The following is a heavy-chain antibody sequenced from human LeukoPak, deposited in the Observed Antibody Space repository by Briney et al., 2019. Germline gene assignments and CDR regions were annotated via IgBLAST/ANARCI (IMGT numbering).Heavy chain of an antibody. D-gene: IGHD4-17*01. V-gene: IGHV3-11*01. CDR2: ISSSGSTI. Sequence: PGGSLRLSCAASGFTFSDYYMSWIRQAPGKGLEWVSYISSSGSTIYYADSVKGRFTISRDNAKNSLYLQMNGLRAEDTAVYYCAREATVTTPYFDYWGQGTLVTVSS. CDR3: AREATVTTPYFDY. J-gene: IGHJ4*02. CDR1: GFTFSDYY.